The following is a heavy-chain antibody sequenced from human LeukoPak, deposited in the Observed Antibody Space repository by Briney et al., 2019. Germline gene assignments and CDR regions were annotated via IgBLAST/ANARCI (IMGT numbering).Heavy chain of an antibody. CDR3: AKGDVGYSYGLVDLTRDNWFDP. V-gene: IGHV3-23*01. J-gene: IGHJ5*02. D-gene: IGHD5-18*01. CDR1: GFTFSSYA. Sequence: PGGSLRLSCAASGFTFSSYAMSWVRQAPGKGLEWVSAISGSGGSTYYADSVKGRFTISRDNSKNTLYLQMNSLRAEDTAVYYCAKGDVGYSYGLVDLTRDNWFDPWGQGTLVTVSS. CDR2: ISGSGGST.